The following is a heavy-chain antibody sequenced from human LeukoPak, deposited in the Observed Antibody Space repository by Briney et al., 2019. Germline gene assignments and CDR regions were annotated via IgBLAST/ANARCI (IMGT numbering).Heavy chain of an antibody. CDR2: IYYSGST. Sequence: SETLSLTCTVSGGSINTDSYFWGWVRQPPGKGLEWIGSIYYSGSTNYNPSLKSRVTMSVDTSKNQFSLKLSSVTAADTAVYYCARDVRRVDTKSNWFDPWGQGTLVTVSS. D-gene: IGHD2-8*01. CDR3: ARDVRRVDTKSNWFDP. CDR1: GGSINTDSYF. V-gene: IGHV4-39*07. J-gene: IGHJ5*02.